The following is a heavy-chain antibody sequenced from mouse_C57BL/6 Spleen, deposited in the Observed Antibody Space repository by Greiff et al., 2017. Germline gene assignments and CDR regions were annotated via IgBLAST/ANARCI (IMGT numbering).Heavy chain of an antibody. CDR3: ARDRDGNYGYFDV. D-gene: IGHD2-1*01. CDR2: IDPSDSYT. Sequence: VQLQQPGAELVRPGTSVKLSCKASGYTFTSYWMHWVKQRPGQGLEWIGVIDPSDSYTNYNQKFKGKATLTVDTSSSTAYMQLSSLTSEDSAVYYCARDRDGNYGYFDVWGTGTTVTVSS. V-gene: IGHV1-59*01. CDR1: GYTFTSYW. J-gene: IGHJ1*03.